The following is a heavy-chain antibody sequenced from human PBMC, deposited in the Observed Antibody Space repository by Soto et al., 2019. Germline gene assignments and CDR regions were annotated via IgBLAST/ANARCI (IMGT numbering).Heavy chain of an antibody. J-gene: IGHJ4*02. V-gene: IGHV1-18*04. CDR2: ISAYNGNT. D-gene: IGHD3-10*02. CDR1: GYTXNTYS. Sequence: GXSXKVSYRASGYTXNTYSIRLVRQAPGQSLEWIGWISAYNGNTNYAQKLQGRVTITTDTSTSTAYMELRSLRSDHTDVYYCARVGRQSFYDRFPVYWGQGTLVNVSS. CDR3: ARVGRQSFYDRFPVY.